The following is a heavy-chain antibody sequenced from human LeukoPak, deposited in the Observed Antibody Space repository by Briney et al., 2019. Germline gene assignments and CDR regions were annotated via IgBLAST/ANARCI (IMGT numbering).Heavy chain of an antibody. J-gene: IGHJ3*02. CDR1: GFTFSSYA. D-gene: IGHD1-26*01. CDR3: ARKKWEPTSNDAFDI. V-gene: IGHV3-23*01. Sequence: PGGSLRLSCAASGFTFSSYAMSWVRQAPGKGLEWVSGINVSGGGTYYTDSVKGRFTISRDNSKNTLYLQMDSLRAEDTALYYCARKKWEPTSNDAFDIWGQGTMVTVSS. CDR2: INVSGGGT.